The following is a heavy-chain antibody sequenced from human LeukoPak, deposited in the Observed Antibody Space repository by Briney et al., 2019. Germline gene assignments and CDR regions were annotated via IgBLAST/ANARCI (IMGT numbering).Heavy chain of an antibody. D-gene: IGHD2-21*02. CDR2: INSDGSST. Sequence: PGGSLRLSCAASGFTFSSYWMHWVRQAPGKGLVWVSRINSDGSSTSYADSVKGRFTISRDNAKNTLYLQMNSLRAEDTAVYYCARGGLSEYCGADCYTFDYWGQGTLVTVSS. V-gene: IGHV3-74*01. CDR1: GFTFSSYW. J-gene: IGHJ4*02. CDR3: ARGGLSEYCGADCYTFDY.